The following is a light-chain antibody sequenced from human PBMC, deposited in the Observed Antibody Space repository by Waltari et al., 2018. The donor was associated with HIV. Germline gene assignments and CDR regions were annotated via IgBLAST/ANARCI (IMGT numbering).Light chain of an antibody. CDR3: SSYTSSSTPHVV. CDR1: SSDVGGYNY. J-gene: IGLJ2*01. V-gene: IGLV2-14*01. CDR2: EVS. Sequence: QSALTQPASVSGSPGQSITISCPGTSSDVGGYNYVSVYQQHPGKAPKLMIYEVSNRPSGVSNRFSGSKSGNTASLTISGLQAEDEADYYCSSYTSSSTPHVVFGGGTKLTVL.